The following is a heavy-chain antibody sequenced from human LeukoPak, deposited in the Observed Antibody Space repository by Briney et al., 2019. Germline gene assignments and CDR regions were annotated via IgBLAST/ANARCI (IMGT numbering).Heavy chain of an antibody. CDR3: ARARLDSSGRFDS. V-gene: IGHV4-59*01. Sequence: SETLSLTCTVSGGSISSYYWSWIRQPPGKGLEWIGYIYYGGSTDYNPSLKSRVTISKDTSKTQFSLRLSSVTSADTAVYYCARARLDSSGRFDSWGQGTLVTVSS. D-gene: IGHD3-22*01. CDR2: IYYGGST. CDR1: GGSISSYY. J-gene: IGHJ4*02.